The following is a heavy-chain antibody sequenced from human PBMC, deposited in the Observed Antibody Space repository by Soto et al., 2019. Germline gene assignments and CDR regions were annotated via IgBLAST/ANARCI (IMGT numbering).Heavy chain of an antibody. CDR2: VNHSGEA. CDR3: ARADRFPRSWFDT. Sequence: SETLSLTCGVSGGSFRNYYWIWVRQPPGKGLEWIGEVNHSGEATYNPSLQSRITISLDTSNSQFSLKLTSVTAADTAMYFCARADRFPRSWFDTWGQGTQVTVSS. D-gene: IGHD3-10*01. V-gene: IGHV4-34*01. CDR1: GGSFRNYY. J-gene: IGHJ5*02.